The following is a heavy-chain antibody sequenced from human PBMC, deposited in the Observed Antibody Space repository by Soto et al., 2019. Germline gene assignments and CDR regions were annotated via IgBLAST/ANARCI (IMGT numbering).Heavy chain of an antibody. D-gene: IGHD5-12*01. Sequence: SETLSLTCTVSGGSISSYYWSWIRQPPGKGLEWIGYIYYSGSTNYNPSLKSRVTISVDTSKNQFSLKLSSVTAADTAVYYCARHGDGYNDAFDIGGQGTMVTVSS. CDR2: IYYSGST. V-gene: IGHV4-59*08. CDR1: GGSISSYY. CDR3: ARHGDGYNDAFDI. J-gene: IGHJ3*02.